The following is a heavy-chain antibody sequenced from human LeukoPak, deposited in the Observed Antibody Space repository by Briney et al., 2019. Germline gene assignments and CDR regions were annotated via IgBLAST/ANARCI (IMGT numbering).Heavy chain of an antibody. CDR3: ARSRWSAYCGGDCYTVYFDY. CDR1: GGSVSSGGYY. D-gene: IGHD2-21*02. V-gene: IGHV4-31*11. CDR2: IYYSGST. J-gene: IGHJ4*02. Sequence: SETLSLTCAVSGGSVSSGGYYWSWIRQHPGKGLEWIGYIYYSGSTYYNPSLASRISISVDTSENQFSLKLSSVTAADTAVYYCARSRWSAYCGGDCYTVYFDYWGQGALVTVSS.